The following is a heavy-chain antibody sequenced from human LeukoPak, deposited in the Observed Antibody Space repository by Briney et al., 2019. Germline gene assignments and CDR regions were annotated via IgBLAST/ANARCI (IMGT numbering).Heavy chain of an antibody. J-gene: IGHJ4*02. D-gene: IGHD2-2*02. Sequence: PGGSLRLPCAASGFTFSSYWLTWVRQAPGKGLEWVANMNQDGAEKYYVDSVKGRFTISRDNAKNSVYLQMNSLGAEDTAVYYCARDRYCSSNNCYKDYWGQGTLVTVSS. V-gene: IGHV3-7*01. CDR1: GFTFSSYW. CDR3: ARDRYCSSNNCYKDY. CDR2: MNQDGAEK.